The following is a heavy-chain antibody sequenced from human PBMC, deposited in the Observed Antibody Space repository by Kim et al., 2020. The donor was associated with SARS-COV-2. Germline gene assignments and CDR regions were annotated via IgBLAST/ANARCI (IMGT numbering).Heavy chain of an antibody. Sequence: KYYADSVKGRFTISRDNSKNTLYLQMNSLRAEDTAVYFYARDIAVAAIDYWGQGTLVTVSS. CDR2: K. J-gene: IGHJ4*02. CDR3: ARDIAVAAIDY. D-gene: IGHD6-19*01. V-gene: IGHV3-33*01.